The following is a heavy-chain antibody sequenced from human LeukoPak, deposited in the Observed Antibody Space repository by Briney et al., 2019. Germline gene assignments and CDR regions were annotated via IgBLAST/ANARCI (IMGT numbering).Heavy chain of an antibody. D-gene: IGHD2-8*02. CDR1: GGSVSSSSYY. V-gene: IGHV4-39*01. CDR2: VHYGGSS. CDR3: ARHYCTGGPCYLDY. Sequence: PSETLSLTCTVSGGSVSSSSYYWGWIRQPPGKGLEWIGTVHYGGSSYYDTSLKSRVTISVDMSKNQLSLKLSFVTAADTAVYYCARHYCTGGPCYLDYWGQGTLVTVSP. J-gene: IGHJ4*02.